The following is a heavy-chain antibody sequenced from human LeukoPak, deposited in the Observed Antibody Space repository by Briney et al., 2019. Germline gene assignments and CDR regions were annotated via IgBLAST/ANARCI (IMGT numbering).Heavy chain of an antibody. V-gene: IGHV7-4-1*02. Sequence: ASVNVSCKASGYTFTSYAMNWVRQAPGQGLEWMGWINTNTGNPTYAQGFTGRFVFSLDTSVSTAYLQISSLKAEDTAVYYCPRDLGPYGSGSYFDYWGQGTLVTVSS. D-gene: IGHD3-10*01. J-gene: IGHJ4*02. CDR3: PRDLGPYGSGSYFDY. CDR1: GYTFTSYA. CDR2: INTNTGNP.